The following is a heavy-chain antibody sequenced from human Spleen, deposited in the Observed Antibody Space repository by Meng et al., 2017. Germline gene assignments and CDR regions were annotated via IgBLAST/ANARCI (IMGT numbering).Heavy chain of an antibody. J-gene: IGHJ5*02. Sequence: GGSLRLSCAGSGFTFNYVWMSWVRQAPGKGLEWVGRIRNQAEGGTTAYAAPVQGRFTISRDDSKNILNLQMNSLKPEDTAVYYCTADWSRYSSGSLDRWGQGTLVTVSS. D-gene: IGHD3-22*01. CDR2: IRNQAEGGTT. CDR1: GFTFNYVW. CDR3: TADWSRYSSGSLDR. V-gene: IGHV3-15*01.